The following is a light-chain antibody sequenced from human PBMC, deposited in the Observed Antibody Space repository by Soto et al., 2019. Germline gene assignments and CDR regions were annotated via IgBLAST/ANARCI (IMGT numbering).Light chain of an antibody. J-gene: IGKJ2*01. Sequence: EIALTQSPATLSLSPGERATLSCRANRTVFNFLIWYQQKPGQAPRLLIYDASNRATDIPARFSGTGSGTDVRLTISSLEPEDFALYFCQQRAIWPYTFGPGTKLEIK. V-gene: IGKV3-11*01. CDR3: QQRAIWPYT. CDR1: RTVFNF. CDR2: DAS.